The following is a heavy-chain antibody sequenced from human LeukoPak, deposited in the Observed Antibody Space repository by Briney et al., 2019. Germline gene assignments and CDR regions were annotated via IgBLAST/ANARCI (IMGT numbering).Heavy chain of an antibody. J-gene: IGHJ6*03. CDR2: INPSGGST. CDR1: GYTFTSYC. D-gene: IGHD6-13*01. CDR3: ATGEIRIAAAGTYYYYYMDV. Sequence: GASVKVSCKASGYTFTSYCMHWVRQAPGQGLEWMGIINPSGGSTSYAQKFQGRVTMTRDMSTSTVYMELSSLRSEDTAVYYCATGEIRIAAAGTYYYYYMDVWGKGTTVTVSS. V-gene: IGHV1-46*01.